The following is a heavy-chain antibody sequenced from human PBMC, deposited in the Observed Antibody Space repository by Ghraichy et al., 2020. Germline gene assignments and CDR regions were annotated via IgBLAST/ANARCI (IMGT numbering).Heavy chain of an antibody. V-gene: IGHV3-15*01. CDR1: GFRFSKAW. CDR3: TTDMDLAGRCSGDSCYVN. D-gene: IGHD2-15*01. CDR2: IKSKTDGGTT. J-gene: IGHJ4*02. Sequence: GGSLRLSCAASGFRFSKAWMSWVRQAPGKGLEWVGRIKSKTDGGTTDYAAPVKGRFTISRDDSETTLYLQMYSLKTEDTAVYYCTTDMDLAGRCSGDSCYVNWGQGTLVTVSS.